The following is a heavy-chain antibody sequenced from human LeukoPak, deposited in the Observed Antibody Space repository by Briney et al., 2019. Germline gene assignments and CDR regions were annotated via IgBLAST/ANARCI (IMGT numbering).Heavy chain of an antibody. D-gene: IGHD3/OR15-3a*01. V-gene: IGHV4-39*01. CDR3: ARQTGSGLFILP. CDR1: GGSINTYY. Sequence: SETLSLTCSVSGGSINTYYWGWIRQPPGKELEWIGSIYYSGNTYYNASLKSQVSISIDTSKNQFSLRLTSVTAADTAVYYCARQTGSGLFILPGGQGTLVTVSS. CDR2: IYYSGNT. J-gene: IGHJ4*02.